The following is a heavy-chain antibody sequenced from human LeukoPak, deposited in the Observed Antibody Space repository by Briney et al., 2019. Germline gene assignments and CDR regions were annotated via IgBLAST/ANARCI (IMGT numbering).Heavy chain of an antibody. CDR3: ARAPSQHYDSWSGYYFDY. J-gene: IGHJ4*02. CDR2: ISAYNGNT. Sequence: ASVKVSCKASGYTFTSYGISWVRQAPGQGLEWMGWISAYNGNTNYAQKLQGRVTMTTDTSTSTAYMELRSLRSDDTAVYYCARAPSQHYDSWSGYYFDYWGQGTLVTVSS. V-gene: IGHV1-18*01. CDR1: GYTFTSYG. D-gene: IGHD3-3*01.